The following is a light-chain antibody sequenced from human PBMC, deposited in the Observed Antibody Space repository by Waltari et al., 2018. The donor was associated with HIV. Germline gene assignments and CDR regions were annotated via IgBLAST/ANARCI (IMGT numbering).Light chain of an antibody. V-gene: IGLV2-14*01. CDR2: EVT. Sequence: QSALTPPASVSGSPGQSITISCDLNDYESVSWYQRHPGKAPKVIIYEVTNRPSGLSNRFSGSKSGNTATLTISGLQPEDEADYFCTSYISGTTPVFGRGTRVTVL. CDR1: DLNDYES. CDR3: TSYISGTTPV. J-gene: IGLJ2*01.